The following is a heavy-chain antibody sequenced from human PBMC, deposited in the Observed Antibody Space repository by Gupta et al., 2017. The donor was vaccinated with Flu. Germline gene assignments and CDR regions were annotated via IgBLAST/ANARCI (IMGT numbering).Heavy chain of an antibody. CDR3: ARNSAKVPLTIRLDG. Sequence: GFSLSTYRMNWVRQAPGQGLGWMGWLNSQTGKRTYDKGFTGRIVLSLDTSVNTAYVQITSLKAEDTAVYYCARNSAKVPLTIRLDGWGKGTTVTVSS. D-gene: IGHD3-10*01. V-gene: IGHV7-4-1*02. J-gene: IGHJ6*04. CDR2: LNSQTGKR. CDR1: GFSLSTYR.